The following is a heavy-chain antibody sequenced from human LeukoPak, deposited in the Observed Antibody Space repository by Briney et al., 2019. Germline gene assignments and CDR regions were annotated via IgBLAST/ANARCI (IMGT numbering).Heavy chain of an antibody. CDR2: IGRSGGDT. V-gene: IGHV3-23*01. CDR3: AKSIVGVAGLDP. Sequence: GGSMRPSCAASGFTFSTYAMTWVRQAPGKGLEWVSAIGRSGGDTYYADSVKGRFTVSRDNSKNTLYLQMNSLRAEDTAVYYCAKSIVGVAGLDPWGQGTLVTVSS. D-gene: IGHD1-26*01. J-gene: IGHJ5*02. CDR1: GFTFSTYA.